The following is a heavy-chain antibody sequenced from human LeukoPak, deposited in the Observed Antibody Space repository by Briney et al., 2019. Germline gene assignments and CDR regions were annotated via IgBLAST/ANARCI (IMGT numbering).Heavy chain of an antibody. V-gene: IGHV1-69*13. CDR3: ARVGADCSSTSCYRYYYYYMDV. CDR2: IIPIFGTA. D-gene: IGHD2-2*02. J-gene: IGHJ6*03. Sequence: ASVKVPCKASGGTFSSYAISWVRQAPGQGLEWMGGIIPIFGTANYAQKFQGRVTITADESTSTAYMELSSLRSEDTAVYYCARVGADCSSTSCYRYYYYYMDVWGKGTTVTVSS. CDR1: GGTFSSYA.